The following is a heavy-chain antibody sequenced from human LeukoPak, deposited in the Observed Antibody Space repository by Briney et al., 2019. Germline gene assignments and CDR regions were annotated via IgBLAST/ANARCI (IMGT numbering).Heavy chain of an antibody. CDR1: GGTFSSYA. V-gene: IGHV1-69*04. J-gene: IGHJ4*02. D-gene: IGHD3-16*01. CDR3: APQGGAYNSY. CDR2: IIPILGIA. Sequence: GASVKVSCKASGGTFSSYAISRVRQAPGQGLEWMGRIIPILGIANYAQKFQGRVTITADKSTSTAYMELSSLRSEDTAVYYCAPQGGAYNSYWGQGTLVTVSS.